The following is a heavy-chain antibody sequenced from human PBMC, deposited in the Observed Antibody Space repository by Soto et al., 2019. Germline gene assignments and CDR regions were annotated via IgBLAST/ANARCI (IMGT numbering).Heavy chain of an antibody. D-gene: IGHD3-9*01. V-gene: IGHV3-48*01. Sequence: EVQLAESGGGLVQPGGSLRLSCAASGFTFSSYTMNWVRQAPGKGLEWISHITHSSSAIYYADSVRGRFTVSRDNAKNSLYLQLNSLRAEDTAVYYCAASILVSRQYFDLWGRGTLVTVSS. CDR1: GFTFSSYT. J-gene: IGHJ2*01. CDR3: AASILVSRQYFDL. CDR2: ITHSSSAI.